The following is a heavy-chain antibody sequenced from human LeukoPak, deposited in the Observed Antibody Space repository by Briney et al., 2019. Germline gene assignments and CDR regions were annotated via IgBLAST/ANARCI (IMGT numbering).Heavy chain of an antibody. CDR2: IIPIFGTA. V-gene: IGHV1-69*13. J-gene: IGHJ6*02. D-gene: IGHD3-10*01. CDR3: ARGSLLWFGESITLSNYYYYYGMDV. CDR1: GGTFSSYA. Sequence: ASVKVPCKASGGTFSSYAISWVRQAPGQGLEWMGGIIPIFGTANYAQKFQGRVTITADESTSTAYMELSSLRSEDTAVYYCARGSLLWFGESITLSNYYYYYGMDVWGQGTTVTVSS.